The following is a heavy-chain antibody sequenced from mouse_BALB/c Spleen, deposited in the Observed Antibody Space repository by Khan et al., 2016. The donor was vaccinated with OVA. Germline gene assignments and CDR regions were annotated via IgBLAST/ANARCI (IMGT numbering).Heavy chain of an antibody. CDR2: ISSGSNTT. V-gene: IGHV5-17*02. J-gene: IGHJ2*01. D-gene: IGHD1-2*01. CDR1: GFTFSSFG. Sequence: EVELVESGGGLVQPGGSRKLSCAASGFTFSSFGMHWVRQVPEKGLEWVAYISSGSNTTYYADTLKGRFTISRDNPKKPLFLQMTSLRSEDTAMYYCATDSYGYLGYFDYWGQGTTLTVSS. CDR3: ATDSYGYLGYFDY.